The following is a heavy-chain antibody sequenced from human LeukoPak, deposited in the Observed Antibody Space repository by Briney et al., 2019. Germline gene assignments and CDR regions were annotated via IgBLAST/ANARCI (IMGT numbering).Heavy chain of an antibody. J-gene: IGHJ4*02. V-gene: IGHV1-18*01. CDR1: GYTFTSYG. Sequence: ASVKVSCKASGYTFTSYGISWVRQAPGQGLEWMGWISAYNGNTNYAQKLQGRVTMTTDTSTSTAYMELRSLRSDDTAVYYCARDRRSSGWYPFDYWGQGTLVTVSS. CDR3: ARDRRSSGWYPFDY. CDR2: ISAYNGNT. D-gene: IGHD6-19*01.